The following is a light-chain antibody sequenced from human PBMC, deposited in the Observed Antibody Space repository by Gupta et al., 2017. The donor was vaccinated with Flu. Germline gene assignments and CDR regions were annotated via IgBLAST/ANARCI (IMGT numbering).Light chain of an antibody. CDR2: GAS. CDR3: QQDHTSPFT. J-gene: IGKJ3*01. V-gene: IGKV3-20*01. CDR1: QSVTSGY. Sequence: GTLSLSPGERATLSCRASQSVTSGYLAWYQQKPGQAPRVLIYGASSRATGIPDRFSGSGSGTDFTLTISSLEPEDFAVYYCQQDHTSPFTFGHGTKVDIK.